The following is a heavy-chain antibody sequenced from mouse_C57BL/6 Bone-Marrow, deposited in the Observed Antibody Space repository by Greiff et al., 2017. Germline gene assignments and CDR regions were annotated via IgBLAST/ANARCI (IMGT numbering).Heavy chain of an antibody. V-gene: IGHV1-55*01. CDR1: GYTFTSYW. J-gene: IGHJ1*03. D-gene: IGHD2-10*01. CDR2: IYPGSGST. CDR3: ARPYYGNYWYFDV. Sequence: QVQLQQPGAELVKPGASVKMSCKASGYTFTSYWITWVKQRPGQGLEWIGDIYPGSGSTNYNEKFKSKATLTVDNTSSTAYMQLSSLTSEDSAVYYCARPYYGNYWYFDVWGTGTTVTVSA.